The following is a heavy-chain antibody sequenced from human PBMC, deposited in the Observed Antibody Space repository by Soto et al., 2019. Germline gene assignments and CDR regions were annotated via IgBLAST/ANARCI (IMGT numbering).Heavy chain of an antibody. Sequence: QVQLVQSGAEVKKPGASVKVSCQASGYTFTSYAMHWVRQAPGQRLEWMGWINAGNGNTKYSQKFQRRVTITRDTSASTAYRELGSLRSEDTAVDYCARGERVVITVFAMDVWGQRSTVTVSS. D-gene: IGHD3-22*01. V-gene: IGHV1-3*01. CDR2: INAGNGNT. CDR3: ARGERVVITVFAMDV. J-gene: IGHJ6*02. CDR1: GYTFTSYA.